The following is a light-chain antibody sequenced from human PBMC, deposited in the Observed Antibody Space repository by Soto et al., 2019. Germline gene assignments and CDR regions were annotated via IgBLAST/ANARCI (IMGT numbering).Light chain of an antibody. CDR2: SAS. CDR3: QHYNNWPPYS. Sequence: IVMTQSPATLSVSPGERATLSCRASQTVASNLAWYQQKPGQVPGLLIYSASTRATGVPTRFSGSGFGTEFTLTISSLLSEDFAVYYCQHYNNWPPYSFGQGTKLEIE. J-gene: IGKJ2*03. CDR1: QTVASN. V-gene: IGKV3-15*01.